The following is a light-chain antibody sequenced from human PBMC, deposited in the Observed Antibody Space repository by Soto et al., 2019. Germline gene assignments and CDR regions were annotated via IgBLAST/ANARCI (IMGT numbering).Light chain of an antibody. CDR3: CSYAGSSSFYV. CDR2: EVN. CDR1: SSDVRSYNL. V-gene: IGLV2-23*02. Sequence: QSALTQPASVSGSPGQSITISCTGTSSDVRSYNLVSWYQHHPDEAPKLIIYEVNKRPSGVSNRFSGSKSGNTASLTISGLQAEDEADYYCCSYAGSSSFYVFGSGTKVTVL. J-gene: IGLJ1*01.